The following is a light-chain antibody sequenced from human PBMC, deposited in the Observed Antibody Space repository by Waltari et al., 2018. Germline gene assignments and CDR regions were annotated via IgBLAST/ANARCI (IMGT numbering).Light chain of an antibody. J-gene: IGKJ2*03. V-gene: IGKV2D-29*01. CDR2: RVS. CDR3: LQALQTPYS. CDR1: QSLLHSNGNTY. Sequence: DIVMTQTPLSLPVTPGEPASISCRSSQSLLHSNGNTYLYWYLQKPGQPPRLLIYRVSNRFTGVPDRVSGSGSGTDFTRKISRVEAEDVGVYYCLQALQTPYSFGQGTKVEIK.